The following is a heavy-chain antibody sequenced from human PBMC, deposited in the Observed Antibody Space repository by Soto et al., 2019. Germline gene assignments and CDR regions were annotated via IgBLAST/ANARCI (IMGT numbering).Heavy chain of an antibody. CDR3: ARGKGQLTVFDY. CDR2: IFQSGST. J-gene: IGHJ4*02. V-gene: IGHV4-4*02. CDR1: GGSINNNNW. D-gene: IGHD6-6*01. Sequence: SETLSLTCAVSGGSINNNNWWSWVRQPPGKGLEWIGEIFQSGSTNYNPSLKSRVTISLDISKNQFSLKLTSVTAAETAVYYCARGKGQLTVFDYWGQGTLVIVSS.